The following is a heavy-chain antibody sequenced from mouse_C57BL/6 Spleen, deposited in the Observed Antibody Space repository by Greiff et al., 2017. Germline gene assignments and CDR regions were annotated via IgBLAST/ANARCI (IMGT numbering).Heavy chain of an antibody. Sequence: QVQLQQPGAELVRPGSSVKLSCKASGYTFTSYWMHWVKQRPIQGLEWIGNIDPSDSETHYNQKFKDKATLTVDKSSSTAYMQLSSLTSEDSAVYYCARSSFITTVVAGYYYAMDYWGQGTSVTVSS. D-gene: IGHD1-1*01. V-gene: IGHV1-52*01. CDR2: IDPSDSET. J-gene: IGHJ4*01. CDR3: ARSSFITTVVAGYYYAMDY. CDR1: GYTFTSYW.